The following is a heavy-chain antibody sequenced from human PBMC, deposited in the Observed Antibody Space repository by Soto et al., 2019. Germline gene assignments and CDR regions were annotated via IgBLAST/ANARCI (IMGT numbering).Heavy chain of an antibody. Sequence: QVQLVQSGAEVKKPGASVKVSCKASGYTFSIYDINWVRQATGQGLEWMGWINPNSGHTGYAQKFQGRVTMTRNTCRRPSYMELSNLRSEYAAVYYCAGENGYCRGESCSVWLESWGQGTLVTVSA. J-gene: IGHJ5*01. D-gene: IGHD2-15*01. CDR1: GYTFSIYD. V-gene: IGHV1-8*01. CDR2: INPNSGHT. CDR3: AGENGYCRGESCSVWLES.